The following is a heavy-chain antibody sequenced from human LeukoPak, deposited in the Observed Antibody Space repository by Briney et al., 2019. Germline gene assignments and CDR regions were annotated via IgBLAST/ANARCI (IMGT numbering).Heavy chain of an antibody. CDR2: IYTSGST. D-gene: IGHD2-15*01. CDR3: ARGGHCSGGSCYSDWFDP. V-gene: IGHV4-61*02. CDR1: GGSISSGSYY. J-gene: IGHJ5*02. Sequence: SETLSLTCTVSGGSISSGSYYWSWIRQPAGKGLEWIGRIYTSGSTNYNPSLKSRVTMSVDTSKNQFSLKLSSVTAADTAVYYCARGGHCSGGSCYSDWFDPWGQGTLVTVSS.